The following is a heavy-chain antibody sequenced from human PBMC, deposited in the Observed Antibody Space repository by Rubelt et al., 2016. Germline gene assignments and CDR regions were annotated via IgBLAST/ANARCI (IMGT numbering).Heavy chain of an antibody. CDR1: TFTNYG. CDR3: ARGVRESSNWYEEGNDY. D-gene: IGHD1-1*01. J-gene: IGHJ4*02. Sequence: TFTNYGISWVRQAPGQGLEWMGWISAYSGNANYAQKLQGRVTMTTDTSTSTAYLELRSLRSDDTAVYYCARGVRESSNWYEEGNDYWGPGAQVTVSS. V-gene: IGHV1-18*01. CDR2: ISAYSGNA.